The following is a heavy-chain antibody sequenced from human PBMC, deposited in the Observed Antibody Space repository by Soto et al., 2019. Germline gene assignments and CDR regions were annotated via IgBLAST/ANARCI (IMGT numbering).Heavy chain of an antibody. CDR1: GGSISSGGYY. V-gene: IGHV4-31*03. D-gene: IGHD1-26*01. CDR3: ARDRSMSATFDY. Sequence: PSETLSLTCTVSGGSISSGGYYWTWIRQLPGKGLEYIGYIYYTGGTYYNPSLKSRVTISVDTSKSQFSLNLGSVTAADTAVYYCARDRSMSATFDYWGQGTLVTVSS. J-gene: IGHJ4*02. CDR2: IYYTGGT.